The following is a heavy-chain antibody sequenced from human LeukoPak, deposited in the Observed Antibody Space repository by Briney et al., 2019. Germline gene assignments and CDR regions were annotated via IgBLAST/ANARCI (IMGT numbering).Heavy chain of an antibody. CDR3: ARGDDYGDYRGLY. Sequence: GASVKVSCKASGYTFTKYGITWVRQAPGQGLEWMGWNSTYNGNTNYAQKLQGRATMTTDTSTSTAYMELRSLISDDAAVYYCARGDDYGDYRGLYWGQGTLVTVSS. CDR1: GYTFTKYG. D-gene: IGHD4-17*01. CDR2: NSTYNGNT. V-gene: IGHV1-18*01. J-gene: IGHJ4*02.